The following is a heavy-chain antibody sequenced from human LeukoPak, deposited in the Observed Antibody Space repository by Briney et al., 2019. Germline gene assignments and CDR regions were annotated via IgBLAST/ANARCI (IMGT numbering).Heavy chain of an antibody. J-gene: IGHJ4*02. D-gene: IGHD1-1*01. CDR1: GFTFNNFA. CDR3: AKGVTTYPPPATADY. V-gene: IGHV3-23*01. CDR2: ISGSGLYT. Sequence: GGSLRLSCVASGFTFNNFAMTWVRQAPGKGLEWVSSISGSGLYTYYADSVKGRFTMSRDNSKNTLYLQMNSLRGEDTAVYYCAKGVTTYPPPATADYWGQGTLVTLSS.